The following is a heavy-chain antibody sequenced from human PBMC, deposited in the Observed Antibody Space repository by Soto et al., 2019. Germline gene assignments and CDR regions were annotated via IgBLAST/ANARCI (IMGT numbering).Heavy chain of an antibody. V-gene: IGHV1-8*01. J-gene: IGHJ6*03. CDR1: GYTFTSYD. CDR2: MNPNSGNT. Sequence: QVQLVQSGAEVKKPGASVKVSCKASGYTFTSYDINWVRQATGQGLEWMGWMNPNSGNTGYAQKFHGRVTMTRNTSISTAYMELSSLRSEDTAVYYCARVPNNYYYYYMDVWGKGTTVTVSS. CDR3: ARVPNNYYYYYMDV.